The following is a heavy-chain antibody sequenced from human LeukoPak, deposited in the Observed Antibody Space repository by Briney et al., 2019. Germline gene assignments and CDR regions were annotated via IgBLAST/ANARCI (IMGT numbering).Heavy chain of an antibody. CDR1: GGSISSSSYY. Sequence: PSETLSLTCTVSGGSISSSSYYWSWIRQPPGKGLEWIEYIYYSGSTYYNPSLKSRVTISVDTSKNQFSLKLSSVTAAGTAVYYCARTMVTTGRCLDYWGQGTLVTVSS. J-gene: IGHJ4*02. V-gene: IGHV4-30-4*08. CDR2: IYYSGST. CDR3: ARTMVTTGRCLDY. D-gene: IGHD4-17*01.